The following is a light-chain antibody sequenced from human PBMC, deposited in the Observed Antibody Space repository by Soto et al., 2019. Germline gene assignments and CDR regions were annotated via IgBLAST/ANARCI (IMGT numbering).Light chain of an antibody. CDR3: QQYNSYST. Sequence: DIPMTQSPSTLSASVGDRVTISCRASQSISSWLAWYQQKPGKAPKLLIYKASSSESGVPSRFSGSGSGTEFTLTISSLQPDDFATYYCQQYNSYSTFGPGTKVDIK. CDR2: KAS. J-gene: IGKJ3*01. CDR1: QSISSW. V-gene: IGKV1-5*03.